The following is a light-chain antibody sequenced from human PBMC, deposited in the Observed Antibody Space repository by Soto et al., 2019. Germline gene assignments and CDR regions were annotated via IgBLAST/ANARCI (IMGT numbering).Light chain of an antibody. Sequence: QSVLTQPASVSGSPGQPITISCTGTSSDVGSYNLVSWYQQHPGKAPKLLIYEGSKRPSGVSNRFSGSKSGSTASLTVSGLQAEDEAAYYCSSYAGDTTSDVVFGGGTKLTVL. CDR3: SSYAGDTTSDVV. V-gene: IGLV2-23*01. CDR2: EGS. CDR1: SSDVGSYNL. J-gene: IGLJ2*01.